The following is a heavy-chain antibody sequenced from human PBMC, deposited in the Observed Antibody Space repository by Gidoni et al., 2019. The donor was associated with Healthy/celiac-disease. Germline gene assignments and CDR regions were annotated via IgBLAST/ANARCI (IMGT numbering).Heavy chain of an antibody. Sequence: QVPLVQSGAEVKKPWSAVQGSWQAAGYTCTVYTMHWRRQAPGQGLEWMGWINPNRGGTNYAQKFQGWVTMTRETSISTAYMELSRLRSDDTSVYYCARPQCGFRELSAPDYYYGMDVWGQGPTVTVSS. D-gene: IGHD3-10*01. CDR1: GYTCTVYT. CDR2: INPNRGGT. J-gene: IGHJ6*02. V-gene: IGHV1-2*04. CDR3: ARPQCGFRELSAPDYYYGMDV.